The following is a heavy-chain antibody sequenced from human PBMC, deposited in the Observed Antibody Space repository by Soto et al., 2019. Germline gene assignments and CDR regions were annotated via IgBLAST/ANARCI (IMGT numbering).Heavy chain of an antibody. V-gene: IGHV1-46*01. D-gene: IGHD3-22*01. CDR1: GYTFTSYY. CDR3: ARVPGDSSGYFYPYFDY. CDR2: INPSGGST. J-gene: IGHJ4*02. Sequence: TSVKVSCKASGYTFTSYYMHWVRQAPGQGLEWMGIINPSGGSTSYAQKFQGRVTMTRDTSTSTVYMELSSLRSEDTAVYYCARVPGDSSGYFYPYFDYWGQGTLVTVS.